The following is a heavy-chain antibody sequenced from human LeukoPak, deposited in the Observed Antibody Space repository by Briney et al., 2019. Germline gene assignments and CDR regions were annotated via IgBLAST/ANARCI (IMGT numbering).Heavy chain of an antibody. CDR1: GFTFSSYW. Sequence: PGGSLRLSCAASGFTFSSYWMSWVRQAPGKGLEWVSGISGSGSTIYYADSVKGRFTISRDNAKNSLYLQMNSLRAEDTAVYYCAELGITMIGGVWGKGTTVTISS. CDR3: AELGITMIGGV. J-gene: IGHJ6*04. D-gene: IGHD3-10*02. CDR2: ISGSGSTI. V-gene: IGHV3-48*04.